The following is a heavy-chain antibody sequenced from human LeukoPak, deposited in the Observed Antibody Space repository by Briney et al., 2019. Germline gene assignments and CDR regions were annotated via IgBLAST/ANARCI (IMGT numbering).Heavy chain of an antibody. V-gene: IGHV1-69*04. CDR1: GGTFNIYA. D-gene: IGHD3-10*01. CDR3: ARAYYYGSGSSGMDV. J-gene: IGHJ6*02. CDR2: IIPILGIA. Sequence: SVTVSYKASGGTFNIYAISWVRQAPGQGVEGMGSIIPILGIAHYAQKFQGRVTIPAAQSPSTAYMELSSLRSEDPAVYYCARAYYYGSGSSGMDVWGQGTTVTVSS.